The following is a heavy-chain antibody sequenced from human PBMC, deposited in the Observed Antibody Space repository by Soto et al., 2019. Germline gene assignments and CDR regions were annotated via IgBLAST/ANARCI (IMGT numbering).Heavy chain of an antibody. V-gene: IGHV3-30-3*01. D-gene: IGHD3-3*01. CDR3: ARGTLFGVVIRVDY. Sequence: QVQLVESGGGVVQPGRSLRLSCAASGFTFSSYAMHWVRQAPGKGLEWVAVISYDGSNKYYADSVKGRFTISRDNSKNTLYLQMNSLRAEDTAVYHCARGTLFGVVIRVDYWGQGTLVTVSS. J-gene: IGHJ4*02. CDR2: ISYDGSNK. CDR1: GFTFSSYA.